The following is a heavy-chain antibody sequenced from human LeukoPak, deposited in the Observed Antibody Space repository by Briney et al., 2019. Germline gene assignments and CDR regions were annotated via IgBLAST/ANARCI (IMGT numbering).Heavy chain of an antibody. Sequence: WIRQPPGKGLEWIGSIYYSGSTYYNPSLKSRVTISVDTSKNQFSLKLSSVTAADTAVYYCARASSGSYSYYFDYWGQGTLVTVSS. CDR2: IYYSGST. D-gene: IGHD1-26*01. CDR3: ARASSGSYSYYFDY. V-gene: IGHV4-39*07. J-gene: IGHJ4*02.